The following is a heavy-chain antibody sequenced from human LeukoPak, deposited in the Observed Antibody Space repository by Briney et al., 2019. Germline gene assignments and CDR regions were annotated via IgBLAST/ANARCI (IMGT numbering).Heavy chain of an antibody. CDR3: ARQSATVSAFDI. V-gene: IGHV4-30-4*08. CDR2: IYYSGST. D-gene: IGHD4-11*01. CDR1: GGSISSGDYY. Sequence: SQTLSLTCTVSGGSISSGDYYWSWIRQPPGKGLEWIGYIYYSGSTYYNPSLKSRVTISVDTSKNQFSLKLSSVTAADTAVYYCARQSATVSAFDIWGQGTMVTVSS. J-gene: IGHJ3*02.